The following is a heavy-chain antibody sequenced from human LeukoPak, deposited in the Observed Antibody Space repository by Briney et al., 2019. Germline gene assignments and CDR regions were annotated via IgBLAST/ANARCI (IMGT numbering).Heavy chain of an antibody. V-gene: IGHV4-39*01. J-gene: IGHJ4*02. CDR1: GGSLSSSSYY. CDR2: IYYSGST. D-gene: IGHD3-9*01. CDR3: TRGSYDVLTGYSTLGEY. Sequence: SETLSLTCTVSGGSLSSSSYYWGWVRQSPGKGLEWIGNIYYSGSTYSNPSLKSRLTISLDTSQRQFSLRLSSVTAADTALYYCTRGSYDVLTGYSTLGEYWGQGTLVTVSS.